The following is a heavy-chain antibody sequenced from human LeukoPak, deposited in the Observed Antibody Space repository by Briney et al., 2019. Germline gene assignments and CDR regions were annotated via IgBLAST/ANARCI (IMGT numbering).Heavy chain of an antibody. Sequence: ASVKVSCKASGYTFTSYYMHWVRQAPGQGLEWMGIINPSGGNTNYAQKFQGRVIMTRDTSISTAYMELSRLRSDDTAVYYCARVSSAYYYYMDVWGKGTTVTISS. CDR3: ARVSSAYYYYMDV. CDR1: GYTFTSYY. V-gene: IGHV1-46*01. CDR2: INPSGGNT. J-gene: IGHJ6*03.